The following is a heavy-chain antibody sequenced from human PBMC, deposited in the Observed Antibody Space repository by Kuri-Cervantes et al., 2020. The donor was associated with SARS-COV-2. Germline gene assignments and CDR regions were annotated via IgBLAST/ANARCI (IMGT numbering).Heavy chain of an antibody. V-gene: IGHV4-34*01. CDR1: GGSFSGYY. J-gene: IGHJ4*02. CDR3: ARSRDGYNND. CDR2: INHSGST. D-gene: IGHD5-24*01. Sequence: SETLSLTCDVYGGSFSGYYWTWIRQPPGKGLEWIGEINHSGSTDYNPSLKSRVTVSVDTSNNQFSLSLSSVTAADTAVYYCARSRDGYNNDWGQGTLVTVSS.